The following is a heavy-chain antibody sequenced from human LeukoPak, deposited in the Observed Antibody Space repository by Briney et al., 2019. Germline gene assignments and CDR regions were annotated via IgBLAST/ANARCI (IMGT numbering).Heavy chain of an antibody. D-gene: IGHD6-13*01. J-gene: IGHJ4*02. Sequence: SETLSLTCTVFGGSVSSYYWSWIRQPPGKGLEWIGYIYYSGSTNYNPSLKSRVTISVDTSKNQFSLKLSSVTAADTAVYYCARVRSSSWYFDYWGQGTLVTVSS. V-gene: IGHV4-59*02. CDR3: ARVRSSSWYFDY. CDR1: GGSVSSYY. CDR2: IYYSGST.